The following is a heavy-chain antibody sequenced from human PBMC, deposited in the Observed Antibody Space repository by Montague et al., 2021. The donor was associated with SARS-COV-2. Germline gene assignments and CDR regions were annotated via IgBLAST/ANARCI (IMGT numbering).Heavy chain of an antibody. V-gene: IGHV4-34*01. J-gene: IGHJ3*02. D-gene: IGHD3-9*01. CDR1: RGSFSNYY. CDR2: INQGGAP. Sequence: SETLSLTCAVSRGSFSNYYWTWIRQSPGKGLEWIGEINQGGAPNYTPSLKSRVTISLDTSKKQISLKLNSVTVADTAAFFCARGRPVQGSFRHFGSISSGALDIWAQGSLVIVSS. CDR3: ARGRPVQGSFRHFGSISSGALDI.